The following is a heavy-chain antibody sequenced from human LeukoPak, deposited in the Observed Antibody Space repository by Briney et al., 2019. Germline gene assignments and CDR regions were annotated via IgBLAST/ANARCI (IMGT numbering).Heavy chain of an antibody. CDR2: IYTSGST. V-gene: IGHV4-4*07. CDR3: ARDGPDYDILTGYYHLYYYYMDV. CDR1: GGSISSYY. J-gene: IGHJ6*03. Sequence: SETLSLTCTVSGGSISSYYWSWIRQPAGKGLEWIGRIYTSGSTNYNPSLKSRVTMSVDTCKNQYSLKLSPVTAADTAVYYCARDGPDYDILTGYYHLYYYYMDVSGKGTTVTVSS. D-gene: IGHD3-9*01.